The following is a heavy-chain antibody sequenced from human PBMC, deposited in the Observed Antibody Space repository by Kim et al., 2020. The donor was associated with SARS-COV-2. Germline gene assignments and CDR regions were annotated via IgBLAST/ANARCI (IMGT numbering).Heavy chain of an antibody. CDR1: GGSFSGYY. CDR2: INHSGST. J-gene: IGHJ6*03. CDR3: ARGTRQWLVRGPYYYCMDV. D-gene: IGHD6-19*01. V-gene: IGHV4-34*01. Sequence: SETLSLTCAVYGGSFSGYYWSWIRQPPGKGLEWIGEINHSGSTNYNPSLESRVTISVDTSKNQFSLKLSSVTAADTAVYYCARGTRQWLVRGPYYYCMDVWGKGTTVTVSS.